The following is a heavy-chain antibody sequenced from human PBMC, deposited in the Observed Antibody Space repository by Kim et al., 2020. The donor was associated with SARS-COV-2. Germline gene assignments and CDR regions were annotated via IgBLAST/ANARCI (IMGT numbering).Heavy chain of an antibody. J-gene: IGHJ6*02. CDR1: GGTFSSYA. Sequence: SVKVPCKASGGTFSSYAISWVRQAPGQGLEWMGGIIPIFGTANYAQKFQGRVTITADESTSTAYMELSSLRSEDTAVYYCARGGAAAGYGMDVWGQGTTVTVSS. CDR2: IIPIFGTA. V-gene: IGHV1-69*13. CDR3: ARGGAAAGYGMDV. D-gene: IGHD6-25*01.